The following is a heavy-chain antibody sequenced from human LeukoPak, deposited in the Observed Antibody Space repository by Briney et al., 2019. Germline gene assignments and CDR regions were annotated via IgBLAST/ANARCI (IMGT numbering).Heavy chain of an antibody. V-gene: IGHV1-69*04. CDR2: IIPILGIA. CDR1: GGTFSSYA. J-gene: IGHJ4*02. CDR3: ASTYDSSGYYQVYYFDY. Sequence: RASVKLSCKASGGTFSSYAISWVRQAPGQGLEWMGTIIPILGIANYAQKFQGRVTITADKSTSTAYMELSSLRSEDTAVYYCASTYDSSGYYQVYYFDYWGQGTLVTVSS. D-gene: IGHD3-22*01.